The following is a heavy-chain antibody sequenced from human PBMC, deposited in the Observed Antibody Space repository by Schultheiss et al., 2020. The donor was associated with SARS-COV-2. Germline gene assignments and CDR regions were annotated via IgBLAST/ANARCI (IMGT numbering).Heavy chain of an antibody. D-gene: IGHD6-13*01. CDR2: IYYSGST. Sequence: SETLSLTCTVSGGSISSSSYYWGWIRQPPGKGLEWIGYIYYSGSTNYNPSLKSRVTISVDTSKNQFSLKLSSVTAADTAVYYCASGRSSSYHDAFDIWGQGTMVTVSS. CDR1: GGSISSSSYY. J-gene: IGHJ3*02. V-gene: IGHV4-61*05. CDR3: ASGRSSSYHDAFDI.